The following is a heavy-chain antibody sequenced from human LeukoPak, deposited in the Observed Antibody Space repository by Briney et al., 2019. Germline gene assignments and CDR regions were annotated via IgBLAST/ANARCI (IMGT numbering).Heavy chain of an antibody. CDR1: GRSISGPNW. CDR3: SRESGPFCPFGY. Sequence: SSGTLSLICGVSGRSISGPNWWGSARHPPGQGLEWIGEISLAGQTNYNPSLNGRVTMSLDKSSNQLSLHLTSVTAADTATYFCSRESGPFCPFGYWGQGTLVIVSS. J-gene: IGHJ4*02. CDR2: ISLAGQT. D-gene: IGHD1-26*01. V-gene: IGHV4-4*02.